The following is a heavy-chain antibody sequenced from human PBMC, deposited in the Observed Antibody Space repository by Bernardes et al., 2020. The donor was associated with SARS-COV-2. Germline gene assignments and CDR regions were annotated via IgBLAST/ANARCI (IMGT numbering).Heavy chain of an antibody. V-gene: IGHV4-34*01. CDR2: INHSGTT. Sequence: SETLSLTCGVYGGSLSGYYWGWIRQTPGKGLEWIGEINHSGTTSYTPSLETRVAISVDTSKNQFSLKLWSLSAADTGVYYCARGSNPTEHWFDPWGQGTLVTVSS. J-gene: IGHJ5*02. D-gene: IGHD1-26*01. CDR1: GGSLSGYY. CDR3: ARGSNPTEHWFDP.